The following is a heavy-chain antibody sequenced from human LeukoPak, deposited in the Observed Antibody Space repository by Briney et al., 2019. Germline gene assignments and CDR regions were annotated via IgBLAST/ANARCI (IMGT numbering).Heavy chain of an antibody. CDR1: GGSISSSSYY. J-gene: IGHJ4*02. D-gene: IGHD5-18*01. CDR2: INHSGST. CDR3: ARGGGYSYGFIGIPLDY. V-gene: IGHV4-39*07. Sequence: SETLSLTCTVSGGSISSSSYYWGWIRQPPGKGLEWIGEINHSGSTNYNPSLKSRVTISVDTSKNQFSLKLSSVTAADTAVYYCARGGGYSYGFIGIPLDYWGQGTLVTVSS.